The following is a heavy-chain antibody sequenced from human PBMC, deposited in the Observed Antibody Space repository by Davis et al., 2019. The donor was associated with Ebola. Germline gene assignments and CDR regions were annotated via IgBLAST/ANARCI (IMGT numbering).Heavy chain of an antibody. Sequence: GESLKISCEASGFTFSDYWMHWVRQAPGKGLEWVSAISGSGGSTYYADSVKGRFTISRDNSKNTLYLLMNSLRAEDTAIYYCARIEAYGSGNYYDYWGQGTLVTVSS. CDR1: GFTFSDYW. CDR2: ISGSGGST. D-gene: IGHD3-10*01. J-gene: IGHJ4*02. V-gene: IGHV3-23*01. CDR3: ARIEAYGSGNYYDY.